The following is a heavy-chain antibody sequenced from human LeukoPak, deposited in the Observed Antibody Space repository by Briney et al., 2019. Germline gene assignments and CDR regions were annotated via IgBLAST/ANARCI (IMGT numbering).Heavy chain of an antibody. V-gene: IGHV3-23*01. D-gene: IGHD2-2*01. CDR2: IRGSGGST. CDR1: GFTFSSYA. J-gene: IGHJ5*02. CDR3: AKDRRYTAMDWFDP. Sequence: PGRSLRLSCAASGFTFSSYAMSWVRQAPGKGLEWVSAIRGSGGSTYYADSVKGRFTISRDNSKNTLYLQMNSLRADGTAVYYYAKDRRYTAMDWFDPWGQGTLVTVSS.